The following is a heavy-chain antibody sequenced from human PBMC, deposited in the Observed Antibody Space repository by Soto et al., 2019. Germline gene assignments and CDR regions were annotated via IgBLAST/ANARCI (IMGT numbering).Heavy chain of an antibody. CDR3: ARDVPAAGTVDY. CDR2: ISSSDSTI. CDR1: GFTFSDYY. D-gene: IGHD6-13*01. Sequence: QVQLVESGGGLVKPGGSLRLSCAASGFTFSDYYMSWIRQAPGKGLEWVSYISSSDSTIYYADSVKGRFTIFRDNAKNSLFLQMDSRRAEDTAVYYCARDVPAAGTVDYWGQGTLVTVSS. J-gene: IGHJ4*02. V-gene: IGHV3-11*01.